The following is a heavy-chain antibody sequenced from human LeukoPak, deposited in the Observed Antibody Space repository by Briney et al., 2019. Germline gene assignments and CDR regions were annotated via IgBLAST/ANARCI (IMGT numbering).Heavy chain of an antibody. CDR2: ISYDGSNK. CDR3: ARGSGIAVAGTSSPFDY. Sequence: GRSLRLSCAASGFTFSSYAMHWVRQAPGKGLEWVAVISYDGSNKYYADSVKGRFTISRDNSKNTLNLQMNSLRAEDTAVYYCARGSGIAVAGTSSPFDYWGQGTLVTVSS. D-gene: IGHD6-19*01. J-gene: IGHJ4*02. CDR1: GFTFSSYA. V-gene: IGHV3-30-3*01.